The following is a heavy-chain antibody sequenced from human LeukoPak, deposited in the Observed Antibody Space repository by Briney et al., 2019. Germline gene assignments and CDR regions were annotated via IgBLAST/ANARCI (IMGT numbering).Heavy chain of an antibody. Sequence: PGRSVRLPRVASGFSFSGYWIIWVRQAPAKGLEWGANIKQDGSEKYYVDSLKRRFTLPRDNAKNSLSLQMHSLRAEDTAVYYCAKDQAYGPHFDYWGQGTLVTVS. CDR3: AKDQAYGPHFDY. V-gene: IGHV3-7*04. D-gene: IGHD4-17*01. J-gene: IGHJ4*02. CDR2: IKQDGSEK. CDR1: GFSFSGYW.